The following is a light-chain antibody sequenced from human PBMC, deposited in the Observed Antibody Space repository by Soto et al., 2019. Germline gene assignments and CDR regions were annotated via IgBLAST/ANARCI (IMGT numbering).Light chain of an antibody. V-gene: IGKV3-11*01. Sequence: EIVLTQSPATLSLSPGERATLSCRASQSVSSYLAWYQQKPGQAPRLLIYDASNRATGIPARFSGSGSGTDFPITISRLEHEDVAVYYCQQRSNWPGFGGGTKVEIK. CDR1: QSVSSY. CDR2: DAS. CDR3: QQRSNWPG. J-gene: IGKJ4*01.